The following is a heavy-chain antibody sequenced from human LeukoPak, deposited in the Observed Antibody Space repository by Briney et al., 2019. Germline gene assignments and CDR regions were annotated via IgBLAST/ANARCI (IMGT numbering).Heavy chain of an antibody. CDR2: INHNGNA. CDR3: ARHPGQSGWSLNV. V-gene: IGHV4-34*01. D-gene: IGHD6-19*01. CDR1: GGSFSGYY. J-gene: IGHJ6*02. Sequence: PSETLSLTCAVYGGSFSGYYWSWIRQPPGKGLEWIGEINHNGNAKYNPSLKSRVTISIDTSKNQLSLKLSSVTATDTAVYFCARHPGQSGWSLNVWGQGTTVTVSS.